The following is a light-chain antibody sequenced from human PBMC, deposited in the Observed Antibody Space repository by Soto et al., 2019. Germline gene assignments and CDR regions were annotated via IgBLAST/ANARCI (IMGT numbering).Light chain of an antibody. CDR2: DVS. CDR3: MQRTHVPIT. Sequence: DVVVTQTPLSLSVTPGQPASMSCKSSQSLLYSDGTTYLYWYLQRPGQPPQLLIYDVSNRFSGVPDRFSGSGSGTDFTLKISRVEAEDVGVYYCMQRTHVPITFGQGTRLEIK. CDR1: QSLLYSDGTTY. V-gene: IGKV2D-29*01. J-gene: IGKJ5*01.